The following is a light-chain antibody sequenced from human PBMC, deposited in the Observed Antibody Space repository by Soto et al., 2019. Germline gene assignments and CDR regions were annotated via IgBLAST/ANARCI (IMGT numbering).Light chain of an antibody. CDR3: QQYDNWPYMYT. Sequence: LVMTQSPGTLYLSPGERATLSCRASQSVSNNLAWFQQKPGQVPRLLIFDASTRATGVPARFSGSGSGTAFTLTVSGLQAADFATYFCQQYDNWPYMYTFGQGTKLEIK. CDR1: QSVSNN. CDR2: DAS. V-gene: IGKV3-15*01. J-gene: IGKJ2*01.